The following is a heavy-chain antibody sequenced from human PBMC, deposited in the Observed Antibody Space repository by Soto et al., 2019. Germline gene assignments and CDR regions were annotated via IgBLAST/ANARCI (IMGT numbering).Heavy chain of an antibody. D-gene: IGHD3-3*01. CDR2: IYWDDDK. CDR1: GFSLSTSGVG. CDR3: AHSPGGPFGVVNAFDI. V-gene: IGHV2-5*02. J-gene: IGHJ3*02. Sequence: SGPTLVNPTQTLTLTCTFSGFSLSTSGVGVGWIRQPPGKALEWLALIYWDDDKRYSPSLKSRLTITKDTSKNQVVLTMTNMDPVDTATYYCAHSPGGPFGVVNAFDIWGQGTMVTVSS.